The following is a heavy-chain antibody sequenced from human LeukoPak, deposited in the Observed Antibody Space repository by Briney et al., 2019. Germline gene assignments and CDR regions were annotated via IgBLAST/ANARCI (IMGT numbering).Heavy chain of an antibody. CDR3: ARSCSSTSCLVFCMDV. J-gene: IGHJ6*02. V-gene: IGHV6-1*01. D-gene: IGHD2-2*01. CDR1: GDSVSSNSAA. Sequence: QTLSLTCAISGDSVSSNSAAWNWIRQSPSRGLEWLGRAYYRSQWYNDYAVSVKGRITINPDTSKNQLSLQLNSVTPEDTAVYYCARSCSSTSCLVFCMDVWGQGTTVTVSS. CDR2: AYYRSQWYN.